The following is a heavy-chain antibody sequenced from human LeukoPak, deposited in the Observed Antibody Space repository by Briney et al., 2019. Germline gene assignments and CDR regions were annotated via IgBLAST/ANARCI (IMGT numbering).Heavy chain of an antibody. V-gene: IGHV3-23*01. J-gene: IGHJ6*03. CDR2: IRGSGGTT. D-gene: IGHD6-19*01. CDR3: ARHRAAVAGNWPYYYYMDV. Sequence: GGSLRLSCAASGFTFSSYAMSWVRQAPGKGLEWVSAIRGSGGTTHYADSVKGRFTISRDSSMDTLYLQMNSLRAEDTAVYYCARHRAAVAGNWPYYYYMDVWGKGTTVTVSS. CDR1: GFTFSSYA.